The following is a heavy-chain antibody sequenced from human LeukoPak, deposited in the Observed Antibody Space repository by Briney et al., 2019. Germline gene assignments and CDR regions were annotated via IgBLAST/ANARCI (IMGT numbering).Heavy chain of an antibody. CDR2: INHSGST. J-gene: IGHJ5*02. V-gene: IGHV4-34*01. Sequence: SETLSLTCTVSGGSISSYYWSWIRQPPGKGLEWIGEINHSGSTNYNPSLKSRVTISVDTSKNQFSLKLSSVTAADTAVYYCARRVNYYDSSGYYYTWFDPWGQGTLVTVSS. D-gene: IGHD3-22*01. CDR1: GGSISSYY. CDR3: ARRVNYYDSSGYYYTWFDP.